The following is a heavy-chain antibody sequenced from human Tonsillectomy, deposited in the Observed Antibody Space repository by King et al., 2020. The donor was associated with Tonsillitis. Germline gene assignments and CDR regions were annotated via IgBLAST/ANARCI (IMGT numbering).Heavy chain of an antibody. V-gene: IGHV3-21*06. J-gene: IGHJ4*02. Sequence: VQLVESGGGLVKPGGSLRLSCAASGFSFSSYSMNWVRQAPGKGLEWVSSISRSSDSIYYADSVKGRFTISRDNAKSSLFLQMNSLRAGDTAVYYCARNPRFGDDDYWGQGTLVTVSS. CDR1: GFSFSSYS. D-gene: IGHD3-16*01. CDR3: ARNPRFGDDDY. CDR2: ISRSSDSI.